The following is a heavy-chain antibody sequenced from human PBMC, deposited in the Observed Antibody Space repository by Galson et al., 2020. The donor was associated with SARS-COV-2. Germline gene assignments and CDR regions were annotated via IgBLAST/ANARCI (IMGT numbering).Heavy chain of an antibody. CDR2: ISSGGGAT. V-gene: IGHV3-23*01. CDR3: AKENPVPDTLDDN. D-gene: IGHD6-19*01. CDR1: GFTFISYA. J-gene: IGHJ4*02. Sequence: GGSLRLSCAASGFTFISYAISWVRQAPGKGLDWVSTISSGGGATYYADSVKGRFTISRDNSKNTLYLQMNSRRVEDTAVYYCAKENPVPDTLDDNWGQGTLVTVSS.